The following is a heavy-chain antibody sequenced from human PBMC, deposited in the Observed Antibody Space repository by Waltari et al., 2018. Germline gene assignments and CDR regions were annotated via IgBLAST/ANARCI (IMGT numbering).Heavy chain of an antibody. CDR2: IYHSGST. V-gene: IGHV4-38-2*01. D-gene: IGHD6-6*01. CDR1: GYSISSGYY. CDR3: ARGRRSSSSPPRVPATYFDY. Sequence: QVQLQESGPGLVKPSETLSLTCAVSGYSISSGYYWGWIRQPPGKGLEWIGSIYHSGSTYYNPSLKSRVTISVDTSKNQFSLKLSSVTAADTAVYYCARGRRSSSSPPRVPATYFDYWGQGTLVTVSS. J-gene: IGHJ4*02.